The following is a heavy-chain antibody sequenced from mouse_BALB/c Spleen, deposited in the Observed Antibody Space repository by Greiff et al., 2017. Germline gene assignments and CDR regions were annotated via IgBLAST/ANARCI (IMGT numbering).Heavy chain of an antibody. J-gene: IGHJ4*01. V-gene: IGHV14-3*02. CDR3: ARNYRYDEGYAMDY. CDR2: IDPANGNT. D-gene: IGHD2-14*01. Sequence: VQLKESGAELVKPGASVKLSCTASGFNIKDTYMHWVKQRPEQGLEWIGRIDPANGNTKYDPKFQGKATITADTSSNTAYLQLSSLTSEDTAVYYCARNYRYDEGYAMDYWGQGTSVTVSS. CDR1: GFNIKDTY.